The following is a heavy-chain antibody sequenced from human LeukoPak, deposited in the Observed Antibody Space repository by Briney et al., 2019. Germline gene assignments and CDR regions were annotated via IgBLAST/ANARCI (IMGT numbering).Heavy chain of an antibody. CDR2: ISYDGSNK. D-gene: IGHD5-18*01. J-gene: IGHJ6*04. CDR1: GFTFSSYG. CDR3: AKDGGYSYEYYYGMDV. Sequence: GGSLRLSCAASGFTFSSYGMHWVRQAPGKGLEWEAVISYDGSNKYYADSVKGRFTISRDNSKNTLYLQMNSLRAEDTAVYYCAKDGGYSYEYYYGMDVWGKGTTVTVSS. V-gene: IGHV3-30*18.